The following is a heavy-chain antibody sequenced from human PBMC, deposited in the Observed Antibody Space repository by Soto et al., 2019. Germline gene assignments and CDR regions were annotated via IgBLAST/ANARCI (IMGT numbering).Heavy chain of an antibody. Sequence: QVQLQESGPGLVKPSQTLSLTCTVSGGSISSGDYYWSWIRQPPGKGLEWIGYIYYSGSTYYNPSLKSRVTISVDTSKNQFSLKLSSVTAADTAVYYCARGPYGLSDSSGYYPNWGQGTLVTVSS. D-gene: IGHD3-22*01. CDR2: IYYSGST. CDR1: GGSISSGDYY. J-gene: IGHJ4*02. V-gene: IGHV4-30-4*01. CDR3: ARGPYGLSDSSGYYPN.